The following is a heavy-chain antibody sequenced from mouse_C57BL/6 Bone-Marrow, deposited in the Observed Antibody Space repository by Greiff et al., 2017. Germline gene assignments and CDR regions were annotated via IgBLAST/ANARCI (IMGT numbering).Heavy chain of an antibody. CDR2: IDPETGGT. D-gene: IGHD2-3*01. CDR3: ARRDGYPWYFDV. CDR1: GYTFTDYE. J-gene: IGHJ1*03. Sequence: VQLQQSGAELVRPGASVTLSCKASGYTFTDYEMHWVKQTPVHGLEWIGAIDPETGGTAYNQKFKGKAILTADKSSSTAYMELRSLTSEDSAVYYCARRDGYPWYFDVWGKGTTVTVSS. V-gene: IGHV1-15*01.